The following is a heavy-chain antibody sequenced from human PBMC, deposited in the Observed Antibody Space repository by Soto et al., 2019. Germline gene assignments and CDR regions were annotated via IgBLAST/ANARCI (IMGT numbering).Heavy chain of an antibody. Sequence: PSETLSLTCTVSGGSISSYYWSWIRQPPGKGLEWIGYIYYSGSTNYNPSLKSRVTISVDTSKNQFSLKLSSVTAADTAVYYCARQYYDILTGSAFDIWGQGTMVTVSS. V-gene: IGHV4-59*08. D-gene: IGHD3-9*01. CDR3: ARQYYDILTGSAFDI. CDR1: GGSISSYY. J-gene: IGHJ3*02. CDR2: IYYSGST.